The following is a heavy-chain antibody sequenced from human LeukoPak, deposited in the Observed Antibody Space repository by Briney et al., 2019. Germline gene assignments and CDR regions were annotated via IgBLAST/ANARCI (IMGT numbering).Heavy chain of an antibody. V-gene: IGHV1-24*01. D-gene: IGHD4-17*01. J-gene: IGHJ4*02. Sequence: GASVKVSCKVSGYTLTELPMHWVRQASGKGLEWMGGFDPEDGETIYAQKFQGRVTMTEDTSTDTAYMELSSLRSEDTAVYYCATGDYGDYAFDYWGQGTLVTVSS. CDR2: FDPEDGET. CDR1: GYTLTELP. CDR3: ATGDYGDYAFDY.